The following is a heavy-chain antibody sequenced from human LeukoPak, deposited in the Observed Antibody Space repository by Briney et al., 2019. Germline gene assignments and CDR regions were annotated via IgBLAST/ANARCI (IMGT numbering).Heavy chain of an antibody. D-gene: IGHD6-13*01. CDR2: ISWNSGSI. CDR1: GFTFDDYA. CDR3: AKEGSSSRAYFDY. Sequence: GGSLRLSCAASGFTFDDYAMHWVRQAPGKGLEWVSGISWNSGSIGYADSVKGRFTISRDNARNSLYLQMNSLRAEDTALYYCAKEGSSSRAYFDYWGQGTLVTVSS. V-gene: IGHV3-9*01. J-gene: IGHJ4*02.